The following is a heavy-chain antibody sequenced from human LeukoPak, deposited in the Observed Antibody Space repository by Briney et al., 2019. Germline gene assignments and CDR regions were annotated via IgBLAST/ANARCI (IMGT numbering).Heavy chain of an antibody. Sequence: SETLSLTCAVYGGSFSGYYWSWIRQPAGKGLEWIGRIYTSGSTNYNPSLKSRVTISVDTSKNQFSLKLSSVTAADTAVYYCASTLITMIDAYFDYWGQGTLVTVSS. CDR1: GGSFSGYY. D-gene: IGHD3-22*01. CDR3: ASTLITMIDAYFDY. CDR2: IYTSGST. J-gene: IGHJ4*02. V-gene: IGHV4-59*10.